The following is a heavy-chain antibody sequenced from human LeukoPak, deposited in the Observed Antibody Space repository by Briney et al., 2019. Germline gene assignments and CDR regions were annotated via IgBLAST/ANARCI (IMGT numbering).Heavy chain of an antibody. J-gene: IGHJ3*02. D-gene: IGHD6-13*01. CDR3: ARDHEQLGYAFDS. Sequence: GASVKVSCKASGYTFTGYYMHWVRQAPGQGLEWMGWINPNSGGTNYAQKFQGRVTMTRDTSISTAYMELSRLRSDDTAVYYCARDHEQLGYAFDSWGQGTMVTVSS. V-gene: IGHV1-2*02. CDR1: GYTFTGYY. CDR2: INPNSGGT.